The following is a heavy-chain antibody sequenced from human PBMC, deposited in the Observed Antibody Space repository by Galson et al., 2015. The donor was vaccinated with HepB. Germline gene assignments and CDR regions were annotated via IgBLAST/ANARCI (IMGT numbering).Heavy chain of an antibody. J-gene: IGHJ4*02. D-gene: IGHD3-9*01. V-gene: IGHV3-43D*03. Sequence: SLRLSCAASGFTFDNYAMHWVRQGPGRGLEWVSLISWDGDSPYYADSVKGRFSISRDNSKDSLYLQMNSLKPEYTALYYCATLTGDSFAYWGQGTLVTVSS. CDR3: ATLTGDSFAY. CDR1: GFTFDNYA. CDR2: ISWDGDSP.